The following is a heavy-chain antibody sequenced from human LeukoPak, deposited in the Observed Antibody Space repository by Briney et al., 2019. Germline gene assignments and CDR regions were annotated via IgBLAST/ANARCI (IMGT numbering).Heavy chain of an antibody. V-gene: IGHV4-39*01. Sequence: SETLSLTCTDSGGSISSSSYYWGWIRQPPGKGLEWIGSIYYSGSTYYNPSLKSRVTISVDTSKNQFSLKLSSVTAADTAVYYCARHPVGPTDFDYWGQGTLVTVSS. CDR3: ARHPVGPTDFDY. J-gene: IGHJ4*02. CDR2: IYYSGST. CDR1: GGSISSSSYY. D-gene: IGHD1-26*01.